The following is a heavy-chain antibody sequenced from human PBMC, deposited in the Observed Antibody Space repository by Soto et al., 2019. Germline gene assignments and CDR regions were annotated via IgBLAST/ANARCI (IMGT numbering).Heavy chain of an antibody. Sequence: LRLSCAASGFTFSSYAMSWVRQAPGKGLEWVSAISGSGGSTYYADSVKGRFTISRDNSKNTLYLQMNSLRAEDTAVYYCAKDKTAMEGYNWFDPWGQGTLVTVSS. CDR2: ISGSGGST. V-gene: IGHV3-23*01. CDR1: GFTFSSYA. J-gene: IGHJ5*02. CDR3: AKDKTAMEGYNWFDP. D-gene: IGHD5-18*01.